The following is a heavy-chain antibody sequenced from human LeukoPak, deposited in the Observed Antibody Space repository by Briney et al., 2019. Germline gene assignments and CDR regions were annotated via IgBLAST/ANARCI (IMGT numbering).Heavy chain of an antibody. CDR2: IYYSGST. J-gene: IGHJ4*02. V-gene: IGHV4-59*01. D-gene: IGHD3-10*01. Sequence: PSETLSLTCTVSGGSISSYYWSWIRQPPGKGLEWIGYIYYSGSTNYNPSLKSRVTISVDTSKNQFSLKLSSVTAAGTAVYYCASSRGHCFDYWGQGTLVTVSS. CDR3: ASSRGHCFDY. CDR1: GGSISSYY.